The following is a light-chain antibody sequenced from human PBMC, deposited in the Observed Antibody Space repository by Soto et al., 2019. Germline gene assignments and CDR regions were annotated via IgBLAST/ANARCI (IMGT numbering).Light chain of an antibody. J-gene: IGKJ4*01. CDR3: QHYNNWPPLT. Sequence: EIVLTQSPATLSLSPGERATLSCRASQSVSSSLAWYQQKPGQAPRLLIYDASNRATGIPARFSGSGSGTEFTLTISSLQSADFAVYYCQHYNNWPPLTFGGGTKVDIK. CDR1: QSVSSS. V-gene: IGKV3-11*01. CDR2: DAS.